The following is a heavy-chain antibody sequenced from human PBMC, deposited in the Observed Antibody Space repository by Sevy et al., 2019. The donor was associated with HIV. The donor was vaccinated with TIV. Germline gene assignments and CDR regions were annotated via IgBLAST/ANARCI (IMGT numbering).Heavy chain of an antibody. J-gene: IGHJ3*01. Sequence: ASVKVSCKASGYTFTSYYMHWVRQAPGQGLEWMGIINPSGGSTSYAQKFQGRVTMTRDTSTSTVYMELSSLRSEDTAVYYCASEYSSSPGRVCAFDFWGQGTMVTVSS. CDR3: ASEYSSSPGRVCAFDF. CDR1: GYTFTSYY. V-gene: IGHV1-46*03. D-gene: IGHD6-6*01. CDR2: INPSGGST.